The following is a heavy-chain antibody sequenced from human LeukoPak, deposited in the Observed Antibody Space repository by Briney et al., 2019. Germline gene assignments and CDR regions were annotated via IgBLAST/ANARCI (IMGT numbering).Heavy chain of an antibody. J-gene: IGHJ3*02. CDR3: ARKGRYDSSGYYYTGSALDI. CDR1: GGTFSSYA. Sequence: ASVKVSCKASGGTFSSYAIGWVRQAPGQGLEWMGGIIPIFGTANYAQKFQGRVTITADESTSTAYMELSSLRSEDTAVYYCARKGRYDSSGYYYTGSALDIWGQGTMVTVSS. CDR2: IIPIFGTA. V-gene: IGHV1-69*13. D-gene: IGHD3-22*01.